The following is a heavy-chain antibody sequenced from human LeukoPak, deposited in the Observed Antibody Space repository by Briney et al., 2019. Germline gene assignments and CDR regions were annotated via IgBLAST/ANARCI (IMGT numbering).Heavy chain of an antibody. CDR1: GFTFPTYC. CDR2: INTPGEER. J-gene: IGHJ6*02. CDR3: PKGIFGLIHNDIDA. V-gene: IGHV3-23*01. Sequence: PAESLSLSCLASGFTFPTYCMASVRPSPRTGLHPDPTINTPGEERYEGDSVKCRFSISSYNHKNTLYLQMHILRAADRAIYYCPKGIFGLIHNDIDAWAQGPAVPLPS. D-gene: IGHD3/OR15-3a*01.